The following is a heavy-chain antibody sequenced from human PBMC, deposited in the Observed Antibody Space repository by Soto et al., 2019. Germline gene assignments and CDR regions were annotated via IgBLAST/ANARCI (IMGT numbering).Heavy chain of an antibody. CDR2: INAGNGNT. V-gene: IGHV1-3*01. J-gene: IGHJ6*02. CDR1: GYTFTSYA. Sequence: ASVKVSCKASGYTFTSYAMHWVRQAPGQRLEWMGWINAGNGNTKYSQKFQGRVTITRDTSASTAYMELSSLRSEDTAVYYCASSTMVRGVKAYGRDVWGQGTTGTVS. CDR3: ASSTMVRGVKAYGRDV. D-gene: IGHD3-10*01.